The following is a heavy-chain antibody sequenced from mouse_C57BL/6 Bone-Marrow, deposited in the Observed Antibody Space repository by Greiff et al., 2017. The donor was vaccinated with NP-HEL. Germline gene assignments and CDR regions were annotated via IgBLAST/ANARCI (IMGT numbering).Heavy chain of an antibody. V-gene: IGHV5-6*01. CDR1: GFTFSSYG. J-gene: IGHJ2*01. CDR2: ISSGGSYT. CDR3: ARHYYGSSYFDY. D-gene: IGHD1-1*01. Sequence: EVKLMESGGDLVKPGGSLKLSCAASGFTFSSYGMSWVRQTPDKRLEWVATISSGGSYTYYLDSVKGRFTISRDNAKNTLYLQMSSLKSEDTAMYYCARHYYGSSYFDYWGQGTTLTVSS.